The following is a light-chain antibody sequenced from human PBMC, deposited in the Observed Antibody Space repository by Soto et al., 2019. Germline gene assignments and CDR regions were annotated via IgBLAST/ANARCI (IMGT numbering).Light chain of an antibody. Sequence: QSALTQPPSASGSPGQSVTISCTGTSSDVGSYNYVSWYQQHPGKAPKLMIYEVSQRPSGVPDRFSGSKSGNTASLTVFGLQAEDEADYYCSSYAGSNNFVFGGGTKLTVL. V-gene: IGLV2-8*01. CDR2: EVS. CDR1: SSDVGSYNY. J-gene: IGLJ2*01. CDR3: SSYAGSNNFV.